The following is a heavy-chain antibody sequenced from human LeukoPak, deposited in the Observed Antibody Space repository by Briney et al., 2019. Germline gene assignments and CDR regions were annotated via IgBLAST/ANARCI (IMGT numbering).Heavy chain of an antibody. V-gene: IGHV1-69*10. D-gene: IGHD3-9*01. CDR3: AIKDHILTASGLGPHIPHYFDY. CDR1: GYTFTSYG. CDR2: IIPIAGIT. J-gene: IGHJ4*02. Sequence: SVKVSCKASGYTFTSYGISWLRQAPGQGLEWMGGIIPIAGITNYAQKSQGRVTITADESTSTAYMELSSLRSEDTAVYYCAIKDHILTASGLGPHIPHYFDYWGQGTPVTVSS.